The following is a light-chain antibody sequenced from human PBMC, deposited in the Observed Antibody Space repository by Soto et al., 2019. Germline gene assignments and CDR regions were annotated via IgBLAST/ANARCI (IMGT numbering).Light chain of an antibody. Sequence: DIVMTQSPDSLAVSLGERATINCKSSQSVLYSSNNKNYLAWYQQKPGQPPKLLIYWASTRESGVPDRFSGSGSGTDFTLTIRTLRAEDVAVYYCQQYYSTPPTFGGGTKVEIK. J-gene: IGKJ4*01. CDR1: QSVLYSSNNKNY. V-gene: IGKV4-1*01. CDR3: QQYYSTPPT. CDR2: WAS.